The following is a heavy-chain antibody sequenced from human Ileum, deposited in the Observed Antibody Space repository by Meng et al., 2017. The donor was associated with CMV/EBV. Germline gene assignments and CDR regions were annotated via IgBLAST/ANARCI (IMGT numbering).Heavy chain of an antibody. CDR2: TKSEADGGTT. CDR1: GFIFSNAW. V-gene: IGHV3-15*01. CDR3: TTHQGWLMRGLGY. D-gene: IGHD3-22*01. J-gene: IGHJ4*02. Sequence: GESLKISCAGSGFIFSNAWMAWVRQVPGKGLEWVGLTKSEADGGTTDYAPPVKGRFSLSRDDSKDTLYLQMNALKTEDSAVYYCTTHQGWLMRGLGYWGQGTVVTVSS.